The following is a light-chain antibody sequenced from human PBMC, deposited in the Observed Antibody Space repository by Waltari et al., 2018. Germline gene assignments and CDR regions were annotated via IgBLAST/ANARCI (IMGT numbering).Light chain of an antibody. CDR3: QQYYTTPQT. V-gene: IGKV4-1*01. CDR1: QSVLYSSNNKNY. Sequence: DIVMTQSPDSLAVSLGERATINCKSTQSVLYSSNNKNYLAWYQQKPGQPPKLLLYWASTRESGVPDRFSGSGSGTDFTLTINSLQAEDAATYYCQQYYTTPQTFGQGTKVDIK. J-gene: IGKJ1*01. CDR2: WAS.